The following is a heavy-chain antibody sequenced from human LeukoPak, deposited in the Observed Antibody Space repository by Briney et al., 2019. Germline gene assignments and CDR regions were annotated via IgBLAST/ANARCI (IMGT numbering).Heavy chain of an antibody. J-gene: IGHJ5*02. D-gene: IGHD3-10*01. V-gene: IGHV4-59*01. CDR1: GGSIRSYY. CDR2: IYYSGST. CDR3: ARDWRGSGSAHSFGP. Sequence: SETLSLTCTVSGGSIRSYYWSWIRQPPGKGLEWIGYIYYSGSTNYNPSLKSRVTISVDATKNQFSLKLSSVTAADTAVYYCARDWRGSGSAHSFGPWGQGILVTVSS.